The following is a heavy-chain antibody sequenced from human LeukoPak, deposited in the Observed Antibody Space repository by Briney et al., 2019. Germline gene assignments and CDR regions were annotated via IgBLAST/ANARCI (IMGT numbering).Heavy chain of an antibody. CDR3: ANTSRDFTLYYFDY. CDR1: SFTFNTHA. J-gene: IGHJ4*02. D-gene: IGHD2-21*02. Sequence: GGSLRLSCAASSFTFNTHAMSWVRQAPGKGLEWVASITRSGRTPYYTDTVKGRFTISRDNSKNTLYLQMNSLRGEDTAVYHCANTSRDFTLYYFDYLGQGTLVTVSS. V-gene: IGHV3-23*01. CDR2: ITRSGRTP.